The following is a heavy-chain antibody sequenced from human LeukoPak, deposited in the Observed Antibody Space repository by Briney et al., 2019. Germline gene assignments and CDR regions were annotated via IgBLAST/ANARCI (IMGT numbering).Heavy chain of an antibody. V-gene: IGHV4-38-2*02. Sequence: SETLSLTCTVSGYSISSGFYWGWIRQPPGKGLEYIGSIYHSGTTYYNPSLKSRVTISVDTSKNQFSLKLSSVTAADTAVYYCAIFTFGGIIAPDYWGQGTLVTVSS. CDR2: IYHSGTT. D-gene: IGHD3-16*02. CDR3: AIFTFGGIIAPDY. J-gene: IGHJ4*02. CDR1: GYSISSGFY.